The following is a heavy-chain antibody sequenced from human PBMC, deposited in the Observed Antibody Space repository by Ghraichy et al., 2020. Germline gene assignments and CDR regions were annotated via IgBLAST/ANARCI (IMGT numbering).Heavy chain of an antibody. CDR3: ASIDY. CDR1: GFIFSNYW. V-gene: IGHV3-7*03. CDR2: IKHDGSEK. J-gene: IGHJ4*02. Sequence: GESLNISCAASGFIFSNYWMSWVRQAPGKGLEWVANIKHDGSEKYYVDSVKGRFTISRDNAKNSLYLQMNSLRAEDTAVYYCASIDYWGQGTLVTVSS.